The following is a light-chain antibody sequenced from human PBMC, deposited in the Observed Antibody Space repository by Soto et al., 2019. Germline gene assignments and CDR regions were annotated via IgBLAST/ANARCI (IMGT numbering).Light chain of an antibody. V-gene: IGKV3-20*01. Sequence: EIVLTQSPGTLSLSPGERATLSCRSSQSVSSSYLAWYQQKPGQAPRLLIYDVSSRATGIPDRSSGSGSGTDFTRHISRLEPEDFAVYYGQQYGSSPTFGQGTKVEIK. J-gene: IGKJ1*01. CDR3: QQYGSSPT. CDR2: DVS. CDR1: QSVSSSY.